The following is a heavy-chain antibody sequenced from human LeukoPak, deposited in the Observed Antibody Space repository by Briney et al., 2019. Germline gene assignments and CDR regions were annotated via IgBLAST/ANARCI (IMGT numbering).Heavy chain of an antibody. J-gene: IGHJ6*03. CDR1: GGSISSYY. D-gene: IGHD2-15*01. V-gene: IGHV4-59*01. Sequence: SETLSLTCTVSGGSISSYYWSWIRQPPGKGLEWIGYIYYSGSTNYNPSLKSRVTISVDTSKNQFSLKLSSVTAADTAVYYCARSVEGYCSGGSCYSYYCYMDVWGKGTTVTVSS. CDR2: IYYSGST. CDR3: ARSVEGYCSGGSCYSYYCYMDV.